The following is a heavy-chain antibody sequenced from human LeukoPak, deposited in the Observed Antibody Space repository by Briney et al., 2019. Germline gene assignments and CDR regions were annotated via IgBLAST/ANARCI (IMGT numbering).Heavy chain of an antibody. V-gene: IGHV3-74*01. CDR2: ISNEGSTT. CDR3: VRDSRTGVDY. CDR1: GFTFSDYY. Sequence: GGSLRLSCAASGFTFSDYYMHWVRHGPGEGPVWVSRISNEGSTTFYADSVKGRFTISRDNAKNTLYLEMNSLRAEDTAVYYCVRDSRTGVDYWGQGTRVTVSS. D-gene: IGHD1-1*01. J-gene: IGHJ4*02.